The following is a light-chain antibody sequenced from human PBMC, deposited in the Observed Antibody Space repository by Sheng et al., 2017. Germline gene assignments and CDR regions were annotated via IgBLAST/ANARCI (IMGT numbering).Light chain of an antibody. J-gene: IGKJ4*01. V-gene: IGKV3-15*01. CDR3: QQYHNWPPVT. CDR1: ETVTSH. CDR2: GAS. Sequence: DTVMTQSPALVSASPGERATLSCRASETVTSHLAWYQQKPGQAPRLLIYGASTRATGIPARFSGSGSGTEFTLTISSLQSEDFAVYYCQQYHNWPPVTFGGGTKVEFK.